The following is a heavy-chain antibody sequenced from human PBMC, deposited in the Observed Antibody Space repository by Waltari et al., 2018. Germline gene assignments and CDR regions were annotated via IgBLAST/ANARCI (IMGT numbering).Heavy chain of an antibody. CDR1: GGSLSGYY. J-gene: IGHJ6*03. D-gene: IGHD1-20*01. CDR2: INHSGST. CDR3: ARVYNWNYDYYYYMDV. Sequence: QVQLQQWGAGLLKPSETLSLTCAVYGGSLSGYYWSWIRQPPGKGLEWIGEINHSGSTNYNPSLKSRVTISVDTSKNQFSLKLSSVTAADTAVYYCARVYNWNYDYYYYMDVWGKGTTVTVSS. V-gene: IGHV4-34*01.